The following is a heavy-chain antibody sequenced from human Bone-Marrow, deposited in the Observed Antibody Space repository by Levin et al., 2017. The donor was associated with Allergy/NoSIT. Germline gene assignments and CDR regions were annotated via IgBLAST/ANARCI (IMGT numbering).Heavy chain of an antibody. CDR2: IWYDGTTK. CDR3: AREERGETADH. Sequence: PGESLKISCVASGFTLSSYGMHWVRQAPDKGLEWVAVIWYDGTTKFYADSVKGRFTISRDSSKNTLFLEMDSLRDEDTAVYYCAREERGETADHWGQGTLVTVSS. J-gene: IGHJ4*02. D-gene: IGHD3-16*01. CDR1: GFTLSSYG. V-gene: IGHV3-33*01.